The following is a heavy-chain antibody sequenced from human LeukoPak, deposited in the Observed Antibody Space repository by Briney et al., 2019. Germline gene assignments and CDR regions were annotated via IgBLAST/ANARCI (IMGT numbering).Heavy chain of an antibody. J-gene: IGHJ6*03. D-gene: IGHD6-6*01. CDR2: INPNSGGT. CDR1: GYNFTGYY. V-gene: IGHV1-2*02. CDR3: ASGIAARRYYYYYYMDV. Sequence: ASVKVSCKPSGYNFTGYYLHWVRQAPGQGLEWMGWINPNSGGTNYAQKFQGRVTMTRDTSISTAYMELSRLRSDDTAVYYCASGIAARRYYYYYYMDVWGKGTTVTVSS.